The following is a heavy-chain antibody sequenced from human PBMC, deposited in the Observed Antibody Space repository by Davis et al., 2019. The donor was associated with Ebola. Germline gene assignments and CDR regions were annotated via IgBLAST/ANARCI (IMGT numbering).Heavy chain of an antibody. CDR3: ARAWGRFFGVEPYYFDY. Sequence: GESLKISCAASGFTFSSYGMHWVRQAPGKGLEWVAVIWYDGSNKYYADSVKGRFTISRDNSKNTLYLQMNSLRAEDTAVYYCARAWGRFFGVEPYYFDYWGQGTLVTVSS. CDR2: IWYDGSNK. J-gene: IGHJ4*02. D-gene: IGHD3-3*01. CDR1: GFTFSSYG. V-gene: IGHV3-33*01.